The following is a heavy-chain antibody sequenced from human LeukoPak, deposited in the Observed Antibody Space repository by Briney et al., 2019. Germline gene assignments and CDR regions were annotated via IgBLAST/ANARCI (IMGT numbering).Heavy chain of an antibody. J-gene: IGHJ4*02. CDR3: ASQGDYAYGDYN. CDR1: GFTYSSYW. Sequence: GGSLRLSCAASGFTYSSYWMHWVRQAPGKGLVWVARIKGDGSYTFYADSVKGRSTISRDNAKNTLYLQMNSLRAEDTAVYYCASQGDYAYGDYNWGQGTLVTVSS. CDR2: IKGDGSYT. V-gene: IGHV3-74*01. D-gene: IGHD4-17*01.